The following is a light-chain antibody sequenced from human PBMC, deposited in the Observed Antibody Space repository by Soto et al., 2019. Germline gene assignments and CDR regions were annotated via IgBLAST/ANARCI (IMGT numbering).Light chain of an antibody. CDR3: SSYTTIKTVV. V-gene: IGLV1-40*01. CDR2: GNI. CDR1: SSNIGAGHD. Sequence: QSVLTQPPSVSGAPGQRVTISCSGSSSNIGAGHDVHWYQQLPGTAPKLLIYGNINRPSGVPDRFSGSKSGTSASLAITGLQAEDEADYYCSSYTTIKTVVFGGGTKLTVL. J-gene: IGLJ2*01.